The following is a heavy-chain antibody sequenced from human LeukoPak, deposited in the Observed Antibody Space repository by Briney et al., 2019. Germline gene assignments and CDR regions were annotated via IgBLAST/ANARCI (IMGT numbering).Heavy chain of an antibody. V-gene: IGHV3-74*01. CDR1: GFTFAGNS. J-gene: IGHJ6*03. Sequence: GGSLRLSCAASGFTFAGNSMHWVRQGPGKGLVWVARIHRDGGMTRYADSVEGRFTISRDNAKNTLYLQMNSLRAEDTAIYYCVRETGTIGYYMDVWGKGTTVTVSS. CDR2: IHRDGGMT. CDR3: VRETGTIGYYMDV. D-gene: IGHD2-15*01.